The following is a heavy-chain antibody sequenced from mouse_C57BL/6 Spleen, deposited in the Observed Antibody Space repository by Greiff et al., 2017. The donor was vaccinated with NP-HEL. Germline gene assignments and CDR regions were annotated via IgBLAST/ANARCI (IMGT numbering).Heavy chain of an antibody. J-gene: IGHJ4*01. V-gene: IGHV1-76*01. CDR2: IYPGSGNT. Sequence: QVQLQQSGAELVRPGASVKLSCKASGYTFTDYYLNWVKQRPGQGLEWIARIYPGSGNTYYNEKFKGKATLTAEKSSSTAYMQLSSLTSEDSAVYFCAQTGSFHAMDYWGQGTSVTVSS. CDR1: GYTFTDYY. D-gene: IGHD4-1*01. CDR3: AQTGSFHAMDY.